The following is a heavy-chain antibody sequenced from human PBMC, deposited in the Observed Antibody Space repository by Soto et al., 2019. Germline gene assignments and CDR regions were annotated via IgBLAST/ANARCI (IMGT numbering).Heavy chain of an antibody. CDR3: ARALYSSSWYGAFDI. CDR1: GGSISSYY. Sequence: SETLSLTCTVSGGSISSYYWSWIRQPPGKGLEWIGYIYYSGSTNYNPSLKSRVTISVDTSKNQFSLKLSSVTAADTAVYYCARALYSSSWYGAFDIWGQGTMVTVSS. V-gene: IGHV4-59*01. D-gene: IGHD6-13*01. CDR2: IYYSGST. J-gene: IGHJ3*02.